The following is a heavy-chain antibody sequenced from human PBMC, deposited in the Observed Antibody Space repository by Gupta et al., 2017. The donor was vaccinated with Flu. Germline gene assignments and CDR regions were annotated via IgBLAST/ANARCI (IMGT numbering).Heavy chain of an antibody. CDR1: GDTFTGYY. CDR2: INPNSGVT. V-gene: IGHV1-2*02. Sequence: QVQLVQSGAEVKKPGASVKVSCKASGDTFTGYYIDWVRQAPGQGLEWMGWINPNSGVTNYAQTFQGRVTLSRDTSISTAYMGLTGLRSDDTAVYYCARDRSGAPQRGTTWSYNGFDPWGQGTLVTVSS. CDR3: ARDRSGAPQRGTTWSYNGFDP. J-gene: IGHJ5*02. D-gene: IGHD3-3*01.